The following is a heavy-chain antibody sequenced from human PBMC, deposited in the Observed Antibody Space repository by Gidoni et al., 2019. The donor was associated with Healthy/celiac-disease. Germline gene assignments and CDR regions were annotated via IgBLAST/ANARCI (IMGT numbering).Heavy chain of an antibody. Sequence: QVQLQESGPGLVKPSQTLSLTCTVSGGSLSSGSYYWSWIRQPAGKGLEWIGRIYTSGSTNYNPSLKSRVTISVDTSKNQFSLKLSSVTAADTAVYYCARAGIVGATFLDYWGQGTLVTVSS. V-gene: IGHV4-61*02. CDR1: GGSLSSGSYY. CDR3: ARAGIVGATFLDY. CDR2: IYTSGST. J-gene: IGHJ4*02. D-gene: IGHD1-26*01.